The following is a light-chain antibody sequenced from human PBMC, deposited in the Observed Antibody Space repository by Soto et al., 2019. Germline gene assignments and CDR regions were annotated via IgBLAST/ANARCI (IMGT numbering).Light chain of an antibody. J-gene: IGKJ4*01. CDR2: AAS. CDR1: QIISHY. V-gene: IGKV1-39*01. Sequence: QVSKSGSSLSASVGYRVTLICRAIQIISHYLNWYQQKPAKSPNLLIYAASSFQRGLPSRCSGSGSGRAFTLTISSQQEEDLATYCCQPSYISPTFGEGTKVDIK. CDR3: QPSYISPT.